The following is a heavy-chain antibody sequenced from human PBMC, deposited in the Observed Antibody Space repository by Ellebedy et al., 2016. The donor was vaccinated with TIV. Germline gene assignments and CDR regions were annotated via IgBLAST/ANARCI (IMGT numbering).Heavy chain of an antibody. V-gene: IGHV4-30-2*01. CDR2: IYHSGST. CDR1: GGSISSGGYS. CDR3: ARRGPARWFDP. J-gene: IGHJ5*02. D-gene: IGHD3-10*01. Sequence: MPSETLSLTCAVSGGSISSGGYSWSWIRQPPGKGLEWIGYIYHSGSTYYNPSLKSRVTISVDRSKNQFSLKLSSVTAADTAVYYCARRGPARWFDPWGQGTLVTVSS.